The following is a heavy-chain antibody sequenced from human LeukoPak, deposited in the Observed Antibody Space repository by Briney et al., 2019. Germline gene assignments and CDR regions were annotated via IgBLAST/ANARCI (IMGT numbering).Heavy chain of an antibody. CDR2: VKSDGSNP. Sequence: GGSLRLSCAASRFSFSNYWMHWVRQAPGKGLVWVSRVKSDGSNPSYADSVKGRFTNSRDNDENMLYLQMNTLGAEDTAVYYCTRDIVSGSGSLDYWGQGTLVTVSS. J-gene: IGHJ4*02. CDR1: RFSFSNYW. V-gene: IGHV3-74*01. CDR3: TRDIVSGSGSLDY. D-gene: IGHD3-10*01.